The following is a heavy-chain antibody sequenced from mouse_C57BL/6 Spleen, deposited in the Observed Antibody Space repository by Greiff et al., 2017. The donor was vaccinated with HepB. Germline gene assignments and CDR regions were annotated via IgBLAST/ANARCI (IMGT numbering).Heavy chain of an antibody. J-gene: IGHJ1*03. CDR1: GYTFTDYE. V-gene: IGHV1-15*01. CDR3: TRRGSSYGRYFDV. D-gene: IGHD1-1*01. CDR2: IDPETGGT. Sequence: QVQLQQSGAEMVRPGASVTLSCKASGYTFTDYEMHWVKQTPVHGLEWIGAIDPETGGTAYNQKFKGKAILTADKSSSTAYMELRSLTSEDSAVYYCTRRGSSYGRYFDVWGTGTTVTVSS.